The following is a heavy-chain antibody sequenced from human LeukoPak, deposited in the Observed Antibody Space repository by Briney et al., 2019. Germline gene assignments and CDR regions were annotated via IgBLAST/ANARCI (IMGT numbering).Heavy chain of an antibody. CDR1: GYSFTNSW. D-gene: IGHD2-15*01. CDR3: ARQNEGTPFDY. Sequence: GESLKISCKGSGYSFTNSWIGWVRQMPGKGLEWMGIIYPGDSDTRYSPSFQGQVTISADKSINTAYLQWSSLKASDTAMYFCARQNEGTPFDYWGQGTLVTVSS. CDR2: IYPGDSDT. J-gene: IGHJ4*02. V-gene: IGHV5-51*01.